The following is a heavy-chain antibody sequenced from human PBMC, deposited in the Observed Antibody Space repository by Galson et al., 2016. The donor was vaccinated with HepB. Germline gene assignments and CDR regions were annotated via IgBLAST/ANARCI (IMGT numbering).Heavy chain of an antibody. J-gene: IGHJ4*01. Sequence: CAISGDSVSSNSVAWNWIRQSPSRGLEWLGRTYYRSKWYNDYAVSVKSRITINPDTSKNQFSLQLNSVTPEDTAVYYCARDGGVSADSFDYWGQEPWSPSPQ. D-gene: IGHD2-2*01. CDR2: TYYRSKWYN. CDR1: GDSVSSNSVA. V-gene: IGHV6-1*01. CDR3: ARDGGVSADSFDY.